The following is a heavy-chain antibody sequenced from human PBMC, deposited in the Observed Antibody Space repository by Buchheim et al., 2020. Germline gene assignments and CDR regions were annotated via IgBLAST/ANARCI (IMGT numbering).Heavy chain of an antibody. CDR1: GGSFSGYY. D-gene: IGHD2-15*01. CDR3: ARAYCSGGSCYSVDY. CDR2: INLSGST. Sequence: QVQLQQWGAGLLKPSETLSLTCAVYGGSFSGYYWSWIRQPPGKGLEWIGEINLSGSTNYNPSLKSRVTISVDTSKNQFSLKLSSVTAADTAVYYCARAYCSGGSCYSVDYWGQGTL. J-gene: IGHJ4*02. V-gene: IGHV4-34*01.